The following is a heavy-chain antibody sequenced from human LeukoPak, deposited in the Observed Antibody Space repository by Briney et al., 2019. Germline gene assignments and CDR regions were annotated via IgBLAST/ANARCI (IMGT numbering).Heavy chain of an antibody. Sequence: SGGSLRPSCAASGFTFSNYAMSWIRQAPGKGLEWVSTISGSSAKTYYTDSVEGRFTISRDHSENTLYLQMNSLRAEDTAVYHCAKHGRGNNSRDYFDYWGQGTLVTVSS. CDR1: GFTFSNYA. D-gene: IGHD5-12*01. CDR3: AKHGRGNNSRDYFDY. V-gene: IGHV3-23*01. CDR2: ISGSSAKT. J-gene: IGHJ4*02.